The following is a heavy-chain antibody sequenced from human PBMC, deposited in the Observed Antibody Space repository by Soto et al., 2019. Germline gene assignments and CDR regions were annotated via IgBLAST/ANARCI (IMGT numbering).Heavy chain of an antibody. Sequence: PSETLSLTCTVSGGSISSYYWSWIRQPPGKGLEWIGYIYYSGSTNYNPSLKSRVTISVDTSKNQFSLKLSSVTAADTAVYYCARDYGDPEAYGMDVWGQGTTVTVSS. CDR2: IYYSGST. CDR3: ARDYGDPEAYGMDV. D-gene: IGHD4-17*01. CDR1: GGSISSYY. J-gene: IGHJ6*02. V-gene: IGHV4-59*01.